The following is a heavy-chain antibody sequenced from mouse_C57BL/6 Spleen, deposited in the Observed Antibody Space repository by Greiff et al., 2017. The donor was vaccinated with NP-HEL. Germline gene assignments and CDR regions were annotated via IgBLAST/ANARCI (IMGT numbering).Heavy chain of an antibody. CDR1: GYTFTDYY. CDR3: ARWANYYGSSYAMDY. V-gene: IGHV1-26*01. Sequence: EVQLQQSGPELVKPGASVKISCKASGYTFTDYYMNWVKQSHGKSLEWIGDINPNNGGTSYNQKFKGKATLTVDKSSSTAYMELRSLTSEDSAVYYCARWANYYGSSYAMDYWGQGTSVTVSS. D-gene: IGHD1-1*01. J-gene: IGHJ4*01. CDR2: INPNNGGT.